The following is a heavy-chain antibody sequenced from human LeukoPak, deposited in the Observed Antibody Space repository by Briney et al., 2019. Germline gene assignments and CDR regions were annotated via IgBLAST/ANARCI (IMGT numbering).Heavy chain of an antibody. D-gene: IGHD3-22*01. CDR3: ARAAYDSSGYYRPDSYFDY. V-gene: IGHV4-39*07. CDR2: IYYSGST. CDR1: GGSISSSSYY. Sequence: SETLSLTCTVSGGSISSSSYYWGWIRQPPGKGLEWIGSIYYSGSTYYNPSLKSRVTISVDTSKNQFSLKLSSVTAADTAVYYCARAAYDSSGYYRPDSYFDYWGQGTLDTVSS. J-gene: IGHJ4*02.